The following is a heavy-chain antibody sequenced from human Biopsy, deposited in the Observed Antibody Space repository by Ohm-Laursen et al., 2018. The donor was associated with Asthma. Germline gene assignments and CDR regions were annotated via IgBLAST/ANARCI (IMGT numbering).Heavy chain of an antibody. J-gene: IGHJ4*02. CDR3: VKDIRLQLWGFDS. Sequence: LSLTCAASGFTFDDYAMHWVRQAPGKGLEWVSGVSWNSGSIDYADSVKGRFTISRDNAKNSLYLQMNSLRGADTALYYCVKDIRLQLWGFDSWGQGTLVTVSS. CDR1: GFTFDDYA. V-gene: IGHV3-9*01. CDR2: VSWNSGSI. D-gene: IGHD6-13*01.